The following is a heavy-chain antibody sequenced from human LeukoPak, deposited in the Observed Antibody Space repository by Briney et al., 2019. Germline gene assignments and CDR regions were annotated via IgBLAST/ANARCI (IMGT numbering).Heavy chain of an antibody. CDR3: ACTVNNDY. CDR2: ITHSGIT. CDR1: GGSFSGYY. J-gene: IGHJ4*02. V-gene: IGHV4-34*01. D-gene: IGHD2-8*02. Sequence: PSETPSLTCAVHGGSFSGYYWSWIRQPPGKGLEWIGEITHSGITNYNPSFKSRVTISGDTSKNQFSLRLSSVTAADTAVYYCACTVNNDYWGQGTLVTVSS.